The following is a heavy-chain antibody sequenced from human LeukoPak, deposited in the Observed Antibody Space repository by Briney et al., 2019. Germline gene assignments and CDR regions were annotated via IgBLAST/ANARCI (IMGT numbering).Heavy chain of an antibody. CDR1: GFTFSSYA. D-gene: IGHD2-15*01. V-gene: IGHV3-30-3*01. Sequence: GGSLRLSCAASGFTFSSYAMHWVRQAPGKGLEWVAVISYDGSNKYYADSVKGRFTISRDNSKNTLYLQMNSLRAEDTAVYYCAPEPNCVGGSCSLDYWGQGTLVTVSS. CDR2: ISYDGSNK. CDR3: APEPNCVGGSCSLDY. J-gene: IGHJ4*02.